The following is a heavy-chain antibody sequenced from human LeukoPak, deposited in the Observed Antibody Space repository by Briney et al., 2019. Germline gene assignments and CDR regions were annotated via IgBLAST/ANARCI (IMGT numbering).Heavy chain of an antibody. CDR3: SRDGD. J-gene: IGHJ4*02. Sequence: AGSLRLSCAASGFTFSNYWMSWVRQAPGKGLEWVANIKYDGSEKYYVDSVKGRFTISRDNAKNSLYLQMNSLRAEDTAVYYCSRDGDWGQGTLVTVSS. CDR1: GFTFSNYW. V-gene: IGHV3-7*01. D-gene: IGHD3-3*01. CDR2: IKYDGSEK.